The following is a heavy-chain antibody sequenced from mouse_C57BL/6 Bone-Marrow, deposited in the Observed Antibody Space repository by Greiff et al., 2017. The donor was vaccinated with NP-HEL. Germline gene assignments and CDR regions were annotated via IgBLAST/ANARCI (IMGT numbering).Heavy chain of an antibody. V-gene: IGHV1-64*01. D-gene: IGHD1-1*01. J-gene: IGHJ4*01. CDR1: GYTFTSYW. CDR2: IHPNSGST. Sequence: QVQLQQPGAELVKPGASVKLSCKASGYTFTSYWMHWVKQRPGQGLEWIGMIHPNSGSTNYNEKFKSQATLTVDKSSSTAYMQLSSLTSEDTAVYYCAREGGSSPYYYAMDYWGQGTSVTVSS. CDR3: AREGGSSPYYYAMDY.